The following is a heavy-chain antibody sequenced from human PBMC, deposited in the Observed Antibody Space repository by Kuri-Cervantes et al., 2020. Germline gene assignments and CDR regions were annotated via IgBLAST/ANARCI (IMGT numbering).Heavy chain of an antibody. J-gene: IGHJ4*02. CDR1: GYSFTTYW. D-gene: IGHD3-3*01. Sequence: KVSCKGSGYSFTTYWIGWVRQTRGKGLEWMGIIYPGDSDTRYSSSFQDQVTISADKSISTAYLQWSSLKASDTAMYDYERLADWSGLDYWGQGTLVTVSS. CDR2: IYPGDSDT. CDR3: ERLADWSGLDY. V-gene: IGHV5-51*01.